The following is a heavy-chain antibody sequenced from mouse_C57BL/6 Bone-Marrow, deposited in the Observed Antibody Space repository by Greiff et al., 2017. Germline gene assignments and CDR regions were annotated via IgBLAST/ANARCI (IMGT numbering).Heavy chain of an antibody. Sequence: EVKLMESGGDLVKPGGSLKLSCAASGFTFSSYGMSWVRQTPDKRLEWVATISSGGSYTYYPDSVKGRFTISRDNAKNTLYLQLSSLKSEDTAMYCVARARDGYPAWFADWGQGTLVTVSA. CDR2: ISSGGSYT. CDR3: ARARDGYPAWFAD. J-gene: IGHJ3*01. V-gene: IGHV5-6*01. CDR1: GFTFSSYG. D-gene: IGHD2-3*01.